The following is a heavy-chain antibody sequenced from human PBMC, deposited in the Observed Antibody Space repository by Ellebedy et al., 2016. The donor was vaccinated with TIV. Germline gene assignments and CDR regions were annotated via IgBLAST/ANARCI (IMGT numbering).Heavy chain of an antibody. CDR2: INPNSGDT. J-gene: IGHJ3*02. V-gene: IGHV1-2*02. CDR3: ATHEQVSAAAFDI. Sequence: ASVKVSCKASGYTFTDYYVHWVRQAPGQGLEGVAWINPNSGDTAYAQNLQGRVTVTGDTSISTAYMELSRLISDDTAEYYCATHEQVSAAAFDIWGQGTSVIVSS. D-gene: IGHD2-15*01. CDR1: GYTFTDYY.